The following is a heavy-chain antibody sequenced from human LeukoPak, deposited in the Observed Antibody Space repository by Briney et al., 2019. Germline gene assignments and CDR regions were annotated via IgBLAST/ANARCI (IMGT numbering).Heavy chain of an antibody. J-gene: IGHJ6*03. Sequence: ASVKVSCKASGYTITSYGISWVRQAPGRGLEWMGWISGYNGNTNYAQNLQGRVTMTTDTSTSTAYMELRSLRSDDTAVYYCARGRYCSGESCHNIYYYYMDVWGKGTTVTVSS. CDR2: ISGYNGNT. CDR3: ARGRYCSGESCHNIYYYYMDV. V-gene: IGHV1-18*01. CDR1: GYTITSYG. D-gene: IGHD2-15*01.